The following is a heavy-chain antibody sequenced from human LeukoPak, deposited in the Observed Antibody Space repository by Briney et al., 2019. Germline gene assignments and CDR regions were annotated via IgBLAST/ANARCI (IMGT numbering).Heavy chain of an antibody. CDR3: ARGAPFDF. CDR1: GDSFSSNSAV. J-gene: IGHJ4*02. CDR2: TYYRSRWFN. V-gene: IGHV6-1*01. Sequence: SQTLSLTCAISGDSFSSNSAVWSWIRQSPSRGLEWLGRTYYRSRWFNNYAVSVKSRITINPDTSKNQFSLQLNSLIPEDTAVYYCARGAPFDFWGQGILVIVSS.